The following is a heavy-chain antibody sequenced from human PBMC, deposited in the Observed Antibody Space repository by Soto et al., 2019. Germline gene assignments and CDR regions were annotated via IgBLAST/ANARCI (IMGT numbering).Heavy chain of an antibody. V-gene: IGHV3-33*01. CDR3: ARDSAAAGTSFDY. CDR1: GFTFSSYG. CDR2: IWYDGSNK. Sequence: QVQLVESGGGVVQPGRSLRLSCAASGFTFSSYGMHWVRQAPGKGLEWVAVIWYDGSNKYYADSVKGRFTISRDNXKNTLYLQMNSLRAEDTAVYYCARDSAAAGTSFDYWGQGTLVTVSS. J-gene: IGHJ4*02. D-gene: IGHD6-13*01.